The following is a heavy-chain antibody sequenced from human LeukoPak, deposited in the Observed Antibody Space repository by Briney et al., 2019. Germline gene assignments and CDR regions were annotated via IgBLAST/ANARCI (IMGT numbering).Heavy chain of an antibody. J-gene: IGHJ6*02. Sequence: PGGSLRLSCAASGFTFSSYGMHWVRQAPGKGLEWVAVISYDGSNKYYADSVKGRFTISRDNSKNTLYLQMNSLRAEDTAVYYCAKDHLGYSYVVVGMDVWGQGTTVTVSS. CDR3: AKDHLGYSYVVVGMDV. CDR1: GFTFSSYG. CDR2: ISYDGSNK. V-gene: IGHV3-30*18. D-gene: IGHD5-18*01.